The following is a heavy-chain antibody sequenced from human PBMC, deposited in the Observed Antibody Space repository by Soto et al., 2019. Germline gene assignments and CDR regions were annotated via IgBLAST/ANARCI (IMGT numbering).Heavy chain of an antibody. CDR2: FSLSGTT. V-gene: IGHV4-4*07. CDR1: GASITGSSY. Sequence: QVQLHESGPGLMKPSETLSLTCTVSGASITGSSYWSWIRQPAGKGLEWIGRFSLSGTTSYNPSLRSRVTMSADVSKNQFSLRLTSVTAADTALYYCARGMTPPGAPAWYYFDSWGQGTLVTVSS. J-gene: IGHJ4*02. CDR3: ARGMTPPGAPAWYYFDS. D-gene: IGHD2-8*02.